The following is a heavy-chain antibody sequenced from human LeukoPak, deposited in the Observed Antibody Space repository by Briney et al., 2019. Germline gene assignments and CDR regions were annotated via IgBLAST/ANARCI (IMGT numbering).Heavy chain of an antibody. D-gene: IGHD3-10*01. Sequence: SETLSLTCAVSGGSISSSNWWTWVRQPPGKGLEWIGETYHSGSTNYNPSLKSRVTISVDKSKNQFSLKLSSVTAADTAVYFCARSYYYGSGSYTFADYWGQGTLVTVSS. CDR1: GGSISSSNW. CDR2: TYHSGST. CDR3: ARSYYYGSGSYTFADY. V-gene: IGHV4-4*02. J-gene: IGHJ4*02.